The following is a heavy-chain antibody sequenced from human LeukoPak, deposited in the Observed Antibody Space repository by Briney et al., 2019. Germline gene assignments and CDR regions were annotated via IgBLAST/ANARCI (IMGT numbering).Heavy chain of an antibody. Sequence: ASVKVSCKASGYTFTIYDINWVRQAPGQGLEWVGWMNPNSGGTNYAQKFQGRVTMTRDTSISTAYMELSRLRSDDTAVYYCARAVYSYGYPDYWGQGTLVTVSS. CDR1: GYTFTIYD. CDR2: MNPNSGGT. CDR3: ARAVYSYGYPDY. V-gene: IGHV1-2*02. D-gene: IGHD5-18*01. J-gene: IGHJ4*02.